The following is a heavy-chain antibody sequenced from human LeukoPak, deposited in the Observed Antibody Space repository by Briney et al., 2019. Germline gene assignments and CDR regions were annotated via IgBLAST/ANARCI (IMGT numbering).Heavy chain of an antibody. D-gene: IGHD2-2*01. V-gene: IGHV1-46*03. Sequence: ASVKVSCKASGHTFTNYYMHWVRQAPGQGLEWMGIINPGGGNTGYAQKFQGRVTMTRDTSTNTVYMELSSLRSEDTAVYYCAREGGSCSSTSCSLQYFDYWGQGTLVTVSS. CDR3: AREGGSCSSTSCSLQYFDY. J-gene: IGHJ4*02. CDR2: INPGGGNT. CDR1: GHTFTNYY.